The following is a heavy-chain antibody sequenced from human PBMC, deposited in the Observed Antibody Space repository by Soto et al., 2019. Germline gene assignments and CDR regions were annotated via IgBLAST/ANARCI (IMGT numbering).Heavy chain of an antibody. V-gene: IGHV3-7*04. J-gene: IGHJ4*02. Sequence: QLVESGGDLVQPGGSLRLTCVASGFTFSGNWMTWVRQAPGKGLEWVATLNQDGSDKYYVDSVRGRFTISRDNAKNSLYLQMNGLRAEDTAVYHCWRGGGNFDQWGQGTLVTVSS. CDR2: LNQDGSDK. CDR1: GFTFSGNW. D-gene: IGHD3-16*01. CDR3: WRGGGNFDQ.